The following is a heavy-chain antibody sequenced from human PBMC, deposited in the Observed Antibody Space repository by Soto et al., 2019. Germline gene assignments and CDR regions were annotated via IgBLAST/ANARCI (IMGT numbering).Heavy chain of an antibody. V-gene: IGHV1-69*13. CDR2: IVPIFGKA. CDR1: GGTFSDSV. Sequence: ASVKVSCKASGGTFSDSVTSWVRQAPGQGLEWMGGIVPIFGKANLAEKFQDRVTITADESTSTAYMKLSSLRSEDTAVYYCARGRDGSNYYFDYWGQGTLVTVSS. D-gene: IGHD3-10*01. J-gene: IGHJ4*02. CDR3: ARGRDGSNYYFDY.